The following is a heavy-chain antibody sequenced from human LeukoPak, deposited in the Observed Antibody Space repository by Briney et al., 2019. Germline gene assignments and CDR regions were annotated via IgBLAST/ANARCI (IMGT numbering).Heavy chain of an antibody. D-gene: IGHD3-22*01. CDR3: ARPIITNDLWFDP. J-gene: IGHJ5*02. CDR2: IYYSGST. Sequence: SETLSLTCTVSGGSISSYYWSWIRQPPGKGLEWIGYIYYSGSTNYNPSLKSRVTISVDTPKNQFSLKLSSVTAADTAVYYCARPIITNDLWFDPWGQGTLVTVSS. CDR1: GGSISSYY. V-gene: IGHV4-59*01.